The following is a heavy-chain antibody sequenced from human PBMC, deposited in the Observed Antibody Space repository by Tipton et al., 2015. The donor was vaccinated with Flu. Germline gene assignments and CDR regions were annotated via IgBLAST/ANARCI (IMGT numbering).Heavy chain of an antibody. V-gene: IGHV1-2*02. CDR1: GYTFTGYY. Sequence: QLVQSGAETKKPGASVKVSCKASGYTFTGYYMHWVRQAPGQGLEWMGWINPNSGGTNSAQSFQGRVAMTRDTSISTAYMEMTRLRSDDTAVYYCATVKPTGYLGTEGGWFDTWGQGTLVTVSS. J-gene: IGHJ5*02. D-gene: IGHD5-12*01. CDR2: INPNSGGT. CDR3: ATVKPTGYLGTEGGWFDT.